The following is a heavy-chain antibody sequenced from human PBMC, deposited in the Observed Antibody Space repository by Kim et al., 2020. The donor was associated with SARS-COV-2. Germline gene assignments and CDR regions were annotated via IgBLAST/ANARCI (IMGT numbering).Heavy chain of an antibody. Sequence: GESLKISCKGSGYSFTSYWIGWVRQMPGKGLEWMGIIYPGDSDTRHSPSFQGQVTISADKSISTAYLQWSSLKASDTAMYYCARLGAGLSIAAAGTWGHWFDPWGQGTLVTVSS. V-gene: IGHV5-51*01. J-gene: IGHJ5*02. CDR1: GYSFTSYW. D-gene: IGHD6-13*01. CDR3: ARLGAGLSIAAAGTWGHWFDP. CDR2: IYPGDSDT.